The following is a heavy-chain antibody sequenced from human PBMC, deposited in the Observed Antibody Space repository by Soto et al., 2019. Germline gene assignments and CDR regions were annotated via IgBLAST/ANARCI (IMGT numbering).Heavy chain of an antibody. CDR1: GGSISSYY. CDR3: ARDSRSSWLTDYYYYYYGMDV. V-gene: IGHV4-4*07. D-gene: IGHD6-13*01. J-gene: IGHJ6*02. CDR2: IYTSGST. Sequence: RSLTCTVSGGSISSYYWSWIRQPAGKGLEWIGRIYTSGSTNYNPSLKSRVTMSVDTSKNQFSLKLSSVTAADTAVYYCARDSRSSWLTDYYYYYYGMDVWGQGTTVTVSS.